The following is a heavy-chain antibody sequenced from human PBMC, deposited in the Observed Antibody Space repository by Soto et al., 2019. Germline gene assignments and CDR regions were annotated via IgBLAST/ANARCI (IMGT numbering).Heavy chain of an antibody. CDR1: GGSVSSSSYY. V-gene: IGHV4-39*01. J-gene: IGHJ4*02. D-gene: IGHD3-16*01. Sequence: QLQLQESGPGLVKPSETLSLTCTVSGGSVSSSSYYWGWVRQPPGKGLEWIGSVYYSGSTYYNPSLEGRVTISVDKSKNQFSLKLMSLSAADTAVYYCGRLGGLATISYYFDYWGQGALVTVSS. CDR2: VYYSGST. CDR3: GRLGGLATISYYFDY.